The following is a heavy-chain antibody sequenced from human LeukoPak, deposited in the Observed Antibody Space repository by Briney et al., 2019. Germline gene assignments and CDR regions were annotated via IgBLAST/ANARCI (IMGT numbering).Heavy chain of an antibody. CDR1: GPTFISYA. J-gene: IGHJ6*04. V-gene: IGHV1-69*13. CDR2: ILPFFDTA. Sequence: ASVKLSCKASGPTFISYAISWVRQAPGHGLEWMGGILPFFDTANYAQTFQGRVTITADESTSTAYMELSSLRSEDTAVYYCARGPFTYYDILTGWSNFYDDYGMYVWGEGTTVTVSS. CDR3: ARGPFTYYDILTGWSNFYDDYGMYV. D-gene: IGHD3-9*01.